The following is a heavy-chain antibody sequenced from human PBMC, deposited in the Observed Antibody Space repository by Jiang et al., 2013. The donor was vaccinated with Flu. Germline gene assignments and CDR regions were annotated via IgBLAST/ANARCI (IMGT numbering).Heavy chain of an antibody. Sequence: LTCTVSSDSVSSNQNFWAWIRQSPGKGLEWIGTVYYSGSSYRNPSLASRLTISVDRSTNKYSLRLTSVTAADTATYYCARQARGFTMKVVVIITVPFDLWGQGTIGRRLF. D-gene: IGHD3-22*01. CDR2: VYYSGSS. J-gene: IGHJ3*01. V-gene: IGHV4-39*07. CDR1: SDSVSSNQNF. CDR3: ARQARGFTMKVVVIITVPFDL.